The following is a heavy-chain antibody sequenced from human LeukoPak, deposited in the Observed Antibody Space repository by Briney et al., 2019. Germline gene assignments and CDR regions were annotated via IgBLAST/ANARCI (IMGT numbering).Heavy chain of an antibody. CDR1: GFTFSSYA. D-gene: IGHD1-1*01. V-gene: IGHV3-30*18. Sequence: PGGSLRLSCAASGFTFSSYAMHWVRQAPGKGQEWVAVISYDGSNKYYGGSVKGRFTITRDNSKNTLYLQMNSLRGEDTAIYYCAKDAQTTLDYWGQGTLVTVSS. J-gene: IGHJ4*02. CDR3: AKDAQTTLDY. CDR2: ISYDGSNK.